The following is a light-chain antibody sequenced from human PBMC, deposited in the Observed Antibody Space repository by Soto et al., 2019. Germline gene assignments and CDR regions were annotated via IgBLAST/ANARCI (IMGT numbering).Light chain of an antibody. Sequence: EIVLTQSPGTLSLSPGERATLSCRASQSVSSSYLAWYQQKPGQAPRLLIYEASSRATGIPDRFSGSGSGADVTLTISRLEPEDFAVYFCQQDGSSPYTFGQGTKLEIK. CDR3: QQDGSSPYT. J-gene: IGKJ2*01. CDR1: QSVSSSY. CDR2: EAS. V-gene: IGKV3-20*01.